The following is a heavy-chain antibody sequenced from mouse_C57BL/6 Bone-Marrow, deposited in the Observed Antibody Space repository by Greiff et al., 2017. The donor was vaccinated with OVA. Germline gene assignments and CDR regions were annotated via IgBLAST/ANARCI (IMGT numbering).Heavy chain of an antibody. CDR1: GFTFSSYG. J-gene: IGHJ2*01. Sequence: EVKVVESGGDLVKPGGSLKLSCAASGFTFSSYGMSWVRQTPDQRLEWVATISSGGSYTYYPDSVKGRFTISRDNAKNTLYLQMSSLKSEDTAMYYFARPETAQDAYYFDYWGQGTTLTVSS. V-gene: IGHV5-6*01. D-gene: IGHD3-2*02. CDR2: ISSGGSYT. CDR3: ARPETAQDAYYFDY.